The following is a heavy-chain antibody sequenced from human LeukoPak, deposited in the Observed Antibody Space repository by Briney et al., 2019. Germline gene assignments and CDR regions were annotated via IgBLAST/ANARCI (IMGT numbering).Heavy chain of an antibody. CDR3: ARGSGYDILTGYYYYFDY. CDR2: ISSTSSDI. J-gene: IGHJ4*02. Sequence: PGGSLRLSCAASGFTFSHSSINWVRQAPGKGLEWVAGISSTSSDIYYADSVKGRFTISRDNAKNLLYLQMNSLRAEDTAVYYCARGSGYDILTGYYYYFDYWGQGTLVTVSS. D-gene: IGHD3-9*01. CDR1: GFTFSHSS. V-gene: IGHV3-21*06.